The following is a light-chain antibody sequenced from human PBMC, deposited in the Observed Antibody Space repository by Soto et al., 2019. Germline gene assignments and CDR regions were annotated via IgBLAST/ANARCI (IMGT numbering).Light chain of an antibody. V-gene: IGKV1-39*01. Sequence: DIQMTQSPPSLSASVGDRVTITCRASQSISNSLNWYQQKPGKAPKVLISAASSLQSGVPSRFSGSGSGTDSTLTISRVQPEDVATYFCQHSSTAPCTFGQGSKLEIK. CDR2: AAS. CDR3: QHSSTAPCT. J-gene: IGKJ2*02. CDR1: QSISNS.